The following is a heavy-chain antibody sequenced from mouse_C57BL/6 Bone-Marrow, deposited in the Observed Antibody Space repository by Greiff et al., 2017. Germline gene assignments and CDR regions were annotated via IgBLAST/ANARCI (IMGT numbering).Heavy chain of an antibody. CDR1: GYTFTDYN. J-gene: IGHJ3*01. CDR2: INPNNGGT. CDR3: ARDDYEGGAY. Sequence: VHVKQSGPELVKPGASVKIPCKASGYTFTDYNMDWVKQSHGKSLEWIGDINPNNGGTIYNQKFKGKATLTVDKSSSTAYMELRSLTSEDTAVYYCARDDYEGGAYWGQGTLVTVSA. V-gene: IGHV1-18*01. D-gene: IGHD2-4*01.